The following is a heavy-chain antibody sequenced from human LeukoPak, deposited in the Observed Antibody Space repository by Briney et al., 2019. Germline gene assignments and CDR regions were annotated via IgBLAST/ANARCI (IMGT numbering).Heavy chain of an antibody. V-gene: IGHV4-61*02. CDR1: GGSISSGSHY. CDR3: ARGKYGDLDY. J-gene: IGHJ4*02. D-gene: IGHD4-17*01. Sequence: SETLSLTCTVSGGSISSGSHYWNWFRQPAGKGLEWIGRFYTSGTIVYNPSLKSRVTISVDTSKNQFSLKLSSVTAADTAVYYCARGKYGDLDYWGQGTLVTVSS. CDR2: FYTSGTI.